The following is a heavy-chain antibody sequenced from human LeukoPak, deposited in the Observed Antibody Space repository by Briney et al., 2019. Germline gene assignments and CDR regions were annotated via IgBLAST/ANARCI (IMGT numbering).Heavy chain of an antibody. D-gene: IGHD2-15*01. Sequence: GESLKISFKGSGYSFTAYWIGLVRQMPGKGLELIGIIAPGDSDTRYNPAFQGQVTISADKSISTAYLQWSSLKASDTALYYCARGDCSGGTCHFDYWGQGNLVTVSS. CDR3: ARGDCSGGTCHFDY. CDR1: GYSFTAYW. CDR2: IAPGDSDT. V-gene: IGHV5-51*01. J-gene: IGHJ4*02.